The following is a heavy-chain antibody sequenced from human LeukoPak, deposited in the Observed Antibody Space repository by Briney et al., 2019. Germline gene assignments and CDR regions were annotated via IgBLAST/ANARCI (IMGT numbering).Heavy chain of an antibody. J-gene: IGHJ4*02. Sequence: GGSLRLSCAGSGITFSSYAMNWVRQAPGKGLEWVSSIRSSSSYINYADSVKGRFTISRDNAKNSLFLQMNSLRAEDTAVYYCARGGESGYDYFDYWGQGTLVTVSS. CDR2: IRSSSSYI. D-gene: IGHD5-12*01. CDR3: ARGGESGYDYFDY. V-gene: IGHV3-21*01. CDR1: GITFSSYA.